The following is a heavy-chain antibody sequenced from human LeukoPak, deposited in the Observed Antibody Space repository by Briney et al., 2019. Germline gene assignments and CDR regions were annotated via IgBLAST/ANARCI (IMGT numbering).Heavy chain of an antibody. V-gene: IGHV1-8*01. Sequence: GASVKVSCKASGYTFTSYDINWVRQATGQGLEWMGWMNPNSGNTGYAQKFQGRVTITRNTSISTAYMELSSLRSEDTAVYYCARVYRQWLTSYYYYYMDVWGKGTTVTVSS. J-gene: IGHJ6*03. CDR1: GYTFTSYD. CDR3: ARVYRQWLTSYYYYYMDV. D-gene: IGHD6-19*01. CDR2: MNPNSGNT.